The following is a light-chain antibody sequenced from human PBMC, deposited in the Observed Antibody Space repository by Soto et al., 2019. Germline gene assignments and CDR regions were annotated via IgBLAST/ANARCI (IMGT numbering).Light chain of an antibody. V-gene: IGLV1-40*01. Sequence: QSVLTQPPSVSGAPGQRVTISCTGSSSNIGAGYDVHWYQRLPGTAPKLLIYANNNRPSGVPDRFSGSKSGTSASLAITGLQAEDEADYYCQSYDSSLSVWVFGGGTKLTVL. CDR3: QSYDSSLSVWV. CDR1: SSNIGAGYD. CDR2: ANN. J-gene: IGLJ3*02.